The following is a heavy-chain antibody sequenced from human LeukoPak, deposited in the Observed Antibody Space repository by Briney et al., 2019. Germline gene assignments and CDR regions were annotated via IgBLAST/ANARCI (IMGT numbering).Heavy chain of an antibody. V-gene: IGHV3-30*02. D-gene: IGHD3-22*01. CDR3: AKDARRINMIGVVTKRAGYFDY. CDR1: GFTFSSYG. CDR2: IRYGGSNK. Sequence: GGSLRLSCAASGFTFSSYGMHWVRQAPGKGREWVAFIRYGGSNKYYADSVKGRFTISRDNSKNTLYLQMNSLRGDDTAVYYCAKDARRINMIGVVTKRAGYFDYWGQGTLVTVSS. J-gene: IGHJ4*02.